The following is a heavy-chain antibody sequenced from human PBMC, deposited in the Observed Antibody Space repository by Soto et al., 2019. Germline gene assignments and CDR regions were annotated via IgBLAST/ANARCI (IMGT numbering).Heavy chain of an antibody. V-gene: IGHV4-30-4*01. CDR2: IYDSGST. CDR1: GGSISGGVGGLYY. Sequence: SETLSLTCTVSGGSISGGVGGLYYWSWIRQPPGKGLEWIGYIYDSGSTYYNPSLKSRVTISVDTSKNQFSLRLSSVTAADTAVYYCAREVIPLTTDWYIDLWGRGTLVTVSS. J-gene: IGHJ2*01. CDR3: AREVIPLTTDWYIDL. D-gene: IGHD4-17*01.